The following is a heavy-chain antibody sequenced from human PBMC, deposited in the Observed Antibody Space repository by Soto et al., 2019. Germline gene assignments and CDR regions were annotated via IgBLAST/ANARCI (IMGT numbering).Heavy chain of an antibody. Sequence: SQTLSLTCALSGDSVSSNSAAWNWIRQSPSRGLEWLGRTYYRSKWYNEYAVSVKSRITINPDTSKNQFSLQLNSVTPEDTAVYYCARDRDSSSGGRYGMDVWGQGTTVTVSS. J-gene: IGHJ6*02. V-gene: IGHV6-1*01. CDR3: ARDRDSSSGGRYGMDV. CDR1: GDSVSSNSAA. D-gene: IGHD6-13*01. CDR2: TYYRSKWYN.